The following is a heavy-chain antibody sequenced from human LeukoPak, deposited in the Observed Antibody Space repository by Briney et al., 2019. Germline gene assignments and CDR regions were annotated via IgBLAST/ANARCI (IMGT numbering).Heavy chain of an antibody. V-gene: IGHV3-23*01. CDR2: ISGSGGST. J-gene: IGHJ4*02. CDR3: AKDRTHSGSYGGVDY. Sequence: PGGSLRLSCAASGFTFSSYAMSWVRQAPGKGLEWVSAISGSGGSTYYADSVKGRFTISRDNSENTLYLQMNSLRAEDTAVYYCAKDRTHSGSYGGVDYWGQGTLVTVSS. CDR1: GFTFSSYA. D-gene: IGHD1-26*01.